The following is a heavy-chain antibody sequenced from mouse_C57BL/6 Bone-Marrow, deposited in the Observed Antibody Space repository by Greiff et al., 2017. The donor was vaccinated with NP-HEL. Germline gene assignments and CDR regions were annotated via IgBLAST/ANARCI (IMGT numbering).Heavy chain of an antibody. J-gene: IGHJ3*01. CDR3: ARWGDAYGGFAY. CDR2: IYPGGGYT. CDR1: GYTFTNYW. D-gene: IGHD1-1*01. V-gene: IGHV1-63*01. Sequence: VKLMESGAELVRPGTSVKMSCKASGYTFTNYWIGWAKQRPGHGLEWIGDIYPGGGYTNYNEKFKGKATLTADKSSSTAYMQFSSLTSEDSAIYYCARWGDAYGGFAYWGQGTLVTVSA.